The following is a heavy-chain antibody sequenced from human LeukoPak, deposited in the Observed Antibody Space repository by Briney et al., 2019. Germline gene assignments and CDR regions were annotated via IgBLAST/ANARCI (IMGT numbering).Heavy chain of an antibody. CDR1: GGSISSGGYY. Sequence: PSETLSLTCTVSGGSISSGGYYWSWIRQPPGKGLEWIGEINHSGSTNYNPSLKSRVTISVDTSKNQFSLKLSSVTAADTAVYYCAREKKVVVVAAIWFDPWGQGTLVTVSS. CDR2: INHSGST. CDR3: AREKKVVVVAAIWFDP. D-gene: IGHD2-15*01. J-gene: IGHJ5*02. V-gene: IGHV4-39*07.